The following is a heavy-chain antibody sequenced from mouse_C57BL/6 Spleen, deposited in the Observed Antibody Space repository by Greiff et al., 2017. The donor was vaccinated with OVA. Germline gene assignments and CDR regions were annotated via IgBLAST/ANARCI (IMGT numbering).Heavy chain of an antibody. V-gene: IGHV3-6*01. J-gene: IGHJ2*01. CDR2: ISYDGSN. D-gene: IGHD3-3*01. CDR1: GYSITSGYY. Sequence: EVKLQESGPGLVKPSQSLSLTCSVTGYSITSGYYWNWIRQFPGNKLEWMGYISYDGSNNYNPSLKNRISITRDTSKNQFFLKLNSVTTEDTATYYCARKAVPFDYWGQGTTLTVSS. CDR3: ARKAVPFDY.